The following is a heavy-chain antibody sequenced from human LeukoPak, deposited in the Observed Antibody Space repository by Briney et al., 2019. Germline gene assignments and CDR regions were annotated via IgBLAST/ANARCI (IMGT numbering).Heavy chain of an antibody. CDR3: AKSVAIYFYYDLDV. V-gene: IGHV3-48*01. CDR2: ISSSSSTM. Sequence: PGGSLRLSCAASGFTFSNYDMNWVRQAPGKGLEWVSYISSSSSTMYYADSVKGRFTISRDNAKNSLYLQMNSLRAEDTAPYYCAKSVAIYFYYDLDVWGQGTTVTVSS. J-gene: IGHJ6*02. D-gene: IGHD3-3*01. CDR1: GFTFSNYD.